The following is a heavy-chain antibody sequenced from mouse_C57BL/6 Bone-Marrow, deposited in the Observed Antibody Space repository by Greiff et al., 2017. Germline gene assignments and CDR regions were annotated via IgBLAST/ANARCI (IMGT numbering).Heavy chain of an antibody. D-gene: IGHD4-1*01. V-gene: IGHV3-6*01. Sequence: EVKLVESGPGLVKPSQSLSLTCSVTGYSITSGYYWNWIRQFPGNKLEWMGYISYDGSNNYNPSLKNRISITRDTYKNQFFLKLNSVTTEDTATYYCARKGVTGGFAYWGQGTLVTVSA. CDR3: ARKGVTGGFAY. CDR2: ISYDGSN. J-gene: IGHJ3*01. CDR1: GYSITSGYY.